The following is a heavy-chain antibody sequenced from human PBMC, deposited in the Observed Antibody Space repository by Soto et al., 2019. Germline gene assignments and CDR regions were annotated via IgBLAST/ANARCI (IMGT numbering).Heavy chain of an antibody. CDR1: GFIFSTYN. J-gene: IGHJ4*02. CDR3: GAPHPSKATAQEYFCN. Sequence: EVQLVESGGGLVKPGGSLRLSCAASGFIFSTYNMNWVRQAPGKGLEWVSSISSGSGHIFYADSVRGRFTISRDNAKNALDLQMNSLRDEDTAVYYCGAPHPSKATAQEYFCNWGPGTPVTVSS. CDR2: ISSGSGHI. D-gene: IGHD3-3*01. V-gene: IGHV3-21*02.